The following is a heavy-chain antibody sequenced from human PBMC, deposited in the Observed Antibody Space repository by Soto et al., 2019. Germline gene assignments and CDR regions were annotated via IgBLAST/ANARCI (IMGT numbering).Heavy chain of an antibody. CDR3: ASQFCSGGACFNWFDP. D-gene: IGHD2-21*02. CDR1: GGSISSGGYY. CDR2: IYYSGIT. Sequence: SETLSLTCTVSGGSISSGGYYWSWIRQHPGKGLEWIGYIYYSGITHYNPSLKSRVAMSVDTSKNQFSLNLTSVTAADTAVYFCASQFCSGGACFNWFDPWGQGTLVTVSS. V-gene: IGHV4-30-4*08. J-gene: IGHJ5*02.